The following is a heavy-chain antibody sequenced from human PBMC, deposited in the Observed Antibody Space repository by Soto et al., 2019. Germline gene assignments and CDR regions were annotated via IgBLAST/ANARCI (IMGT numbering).Heavy chain of an antibody. CDR3: AKGRSHSSSWYYFDY. D-gene: IGHD6-13*01. Sequence: GGSLRLSCAASGFTFSSYAMSWVRQAPGKGLEWVSAISGSGGSTYYADSVKGRFTISRDNSKNTLYLQMNSLRAEDTAGYYCAKGRSHSSSWYYFDYWGQGTLVTVS. CDR1: GFTFSSYA. CDR2: ISGSGGST. V-gene: IGHV3-23*01. J-gene: IGHJ4*02.